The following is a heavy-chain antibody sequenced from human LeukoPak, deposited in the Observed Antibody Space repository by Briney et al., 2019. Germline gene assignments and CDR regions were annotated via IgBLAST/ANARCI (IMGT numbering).Heavy chain of an antibody. V-gene: IGHV4-4*07. CDR1: GGSISSYY. CDR3: VRAGTRGYGGFGIEGLYDY. Sequence: PSETLSLTCSVSGGSISSYYWSWIRQPAGKGLEWIGRIYTTGSTNYNPSLKGRVTISVDTPKEQFYLKLSSVTAADTAVYYCVRAGTRGYGGFGIEGLYDYWGQGTLITVSS. CDR2: IYTTGST. D-gene: IGHD5-12*01. J-gene: IGHJ4*02.